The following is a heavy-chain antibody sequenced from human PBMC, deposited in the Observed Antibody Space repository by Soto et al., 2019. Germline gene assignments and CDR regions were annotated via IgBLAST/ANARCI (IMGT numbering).Heavy chain of an antibody. CDR2: IFHGGST. D-gene: IGHD2-2*01. V-gene: IGHV4-30-2*01. CDR1: GAPITGGDYS. CDR3: ARGRVVVPAAVMFNCLDP. J-gene: IGHJ5*02. Sequence: SETLSLTCAISGAPITGGDYSWNWIRQPPGKGLEWIGYIFHGGSTYYTPSLRSRVTISVDRSRTQFSLKMSSVTAADTAVYYCARGRVVVPAAVMFNCLDPWGQGALVTVSS.